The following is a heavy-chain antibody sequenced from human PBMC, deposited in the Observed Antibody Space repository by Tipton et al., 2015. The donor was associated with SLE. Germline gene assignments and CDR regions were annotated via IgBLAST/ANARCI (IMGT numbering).Heavy chain of an antibody. CDR3: AKGAQGGFPRYFDY. V-gene: IGHV3-30*18. CDR1: GLTFSSYG. J-gene: IGHJ4*02. D-gene: IGHD3-16*01. CDR2: ISYDGSNK. Sequence: SLRLSCAASGLTFSSYGMHWVRQAPGKGLEWVAVISYDGSNKYYADSVKGRFTISRDNSKNTLYLQMNSLRAEDTAVYYCAKGAQGGFPRYFDYWGQGTLVTVSS.